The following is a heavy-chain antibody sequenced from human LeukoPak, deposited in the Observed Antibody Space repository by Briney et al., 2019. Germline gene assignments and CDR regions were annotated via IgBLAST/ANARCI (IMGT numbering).Heavy chain of an antibody. D-gene: IGHD4-23*01. J-gene: IGHJ4*02. Sequence: GRSLRLSCAASGFPVSSYSMHCVRQAPGNGLEWVAVISNDGSHKYYADSVKGRFIISRDNSKHTLSLQMNTLRPDDTAVFYCARDPNRLADYGGDYFDHWGQGTLVTVSS. CDR2: ISNDGSHK. V-gene: IGHV3-30*04. CDR3: ARDPNRLADYGGDYFDH. CDR1: GFPVSSYS.